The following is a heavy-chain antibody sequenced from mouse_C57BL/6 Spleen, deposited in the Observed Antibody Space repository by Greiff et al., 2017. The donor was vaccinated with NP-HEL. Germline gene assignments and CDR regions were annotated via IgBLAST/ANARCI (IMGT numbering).Heavy chain of an antibody. Sequence: VQLQQSGAELAKPGASVKLSCKASGYTFTSYWMHWVKQRPGQGLEWIGYINPSSGYTKYNQKFKDKAKLTADKSSSTAYMQLSSLTYEDSAVYYCASGDYGSSFDYWGQGTTLTVSS. CDR2: INPSSGYT. CDR1: GYTFTSYW. J-gene: IGHJ2*01. CDR3: ASGDYGSSFDY. V-gene: IGHV1-7*01. D-gene: IGHD1-1*01.